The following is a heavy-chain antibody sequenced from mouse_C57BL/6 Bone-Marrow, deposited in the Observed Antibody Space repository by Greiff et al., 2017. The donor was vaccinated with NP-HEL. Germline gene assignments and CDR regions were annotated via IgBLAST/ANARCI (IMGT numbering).Heavy chain of an antibody. J-gene: IGHJ2*01. CDR1: GYTFTSYW. V-gene: IGHV1-55*01. CDR3: ARSRYGNYVRYFDY. CDR2: IYPGSGST. Sequence: VQLQQSGAELVKPGASVKMSCKASGYTFTSYWITWVKQRPGQGLEWIGDIYPGSGSTNYNEKFKSKATLTVDTSSSTAYMQLSSLTSEDSAVYYCARSRYGNYVRYFDYWGQGTTLTVSS. D-gene: IGHD2-10*02.